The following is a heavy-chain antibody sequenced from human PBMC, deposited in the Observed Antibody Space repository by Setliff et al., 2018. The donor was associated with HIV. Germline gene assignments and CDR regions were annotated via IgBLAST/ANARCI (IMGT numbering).Heavy chain of an antibody. J-gene: IGHJ4*02. CDR1: GFTFSSYW. D-gene: IGHD2-15*01. Sequence: VGSLRLSCAASGFTFSSYWMHWVRQAPGKGLVWVSRINSDGSSTSYADSVKGRFTISRDNAKNTLYLQMNSLRAEDTAVYYCARARGGNSEWSYWGQGTLVTVSS. CDR3: ARARGGNSEWSY. CDR2: INSDGSST. V-gene: IGHV3-74*01.